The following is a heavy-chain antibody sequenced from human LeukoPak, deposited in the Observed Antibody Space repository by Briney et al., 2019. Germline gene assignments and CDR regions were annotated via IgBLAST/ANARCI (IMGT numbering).Heavy chain of an antibody. CDR3: ASLIGGYYDSSGSQGAFDI. CDR2: IIPILGIA. J-gene: IGHJ3*02. Sequence: SVKVSCKASGGTFSSYAISWVRQAPGQGLEWMGGIIPILGIANYAQKFQGRVTITADKSTSTAYMELSSLRSEDTAVYYCASLIGGYYDSSGSQGAFDIWGQGTMVTVSS. V-gene: IGHV1-69*10. D-gene: IGHD3-22*01. CDR1: GGTFSSYA.